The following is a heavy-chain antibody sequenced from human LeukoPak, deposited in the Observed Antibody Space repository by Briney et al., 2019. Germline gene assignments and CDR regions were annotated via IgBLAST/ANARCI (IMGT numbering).Heavy chain of an antibody. J-gene: IGHJ5*02. CDR1: GYISTSYY. Sequence: ASVKVSCKASGYISTSYYMHWVRQAPGQELEWMGIINPGGGSTSYAQKFQDRVTMTRDTSTSTVYMELSSLRSDDTAVYYCAKDLRWDHPGFDPWGQGTLVIVSS. V-gene: IGHV1-46*01. CDR2: INPGGGST. D-gene: IGHD4-23*01. CDR3: AKDLRWDHPGFDP.